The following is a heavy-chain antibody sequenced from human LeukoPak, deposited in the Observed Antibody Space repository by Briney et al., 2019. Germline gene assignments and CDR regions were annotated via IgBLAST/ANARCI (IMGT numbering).Heavy chain of an antibody. D-gene: IGHD3-3*01. Sequence: GEPLKFSCQGSGYSFTSYWIGWVRQMPGKGLEWMGIIYPGDSDTRYSPSFQGQVTISADKSISTAYLQWSSLKASDTAMYYCARLAAYDFWSGYSPVSYYYYMDVWGKGTTVTVSS. CDR2: IYPGDSDT. V-gene: IGHV5-51*01. CDR1: GYSFTSYW. CDR3: ARLAAYDFWSGYSPVSYYYYMDV. J-gene: IGHJ6*03.